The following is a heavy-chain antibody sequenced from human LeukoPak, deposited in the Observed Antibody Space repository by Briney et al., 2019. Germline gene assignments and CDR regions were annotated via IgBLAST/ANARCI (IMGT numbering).Heavy chain of an antibody. Sequence: GGSLRLSCAASGVTFSSYSMNWVRQAPGKGLEWVSSISSSSSYIYYADSVRGRFTISKDNAKNSLYLQMNSLRAEDTVVYYCARNDISTGYLIDYWGEGTLVTASS. CDR1: GVTFSSYS. V-gene: IGHV3-21*04. CDR3: ARNDISTGYLIDY. D-gene: IGHD3-9*01. J-gene: IGHJ4*02. CDR2: ISSSSSYI.